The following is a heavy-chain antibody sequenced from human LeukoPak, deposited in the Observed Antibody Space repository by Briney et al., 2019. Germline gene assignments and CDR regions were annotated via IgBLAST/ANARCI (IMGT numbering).Heavy chain of an antibody. CDR3: ARDRDDYIWGSYRYTGGLDY. CDR1: GFTFSSYS. Sequence: GGSLRLSCAASGFTFSSYSMNWVRQAPGKGLEWVSYISSSSSTIYYADSVKGRFTISRDNAKNSLYLQMNSLRAEDTAVYYCARDRDDYIWGSYRYTGGLDYWGQGTLVTVSS. CDR2: ISSSSSTI. D-gene: IGHD3-16*02. J-gene: IGHJ4*02. V-gene: IGHV3-48*01.